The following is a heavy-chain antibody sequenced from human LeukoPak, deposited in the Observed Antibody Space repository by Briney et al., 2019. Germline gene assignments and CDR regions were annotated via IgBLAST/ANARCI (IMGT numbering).Heavy chain of an antibody. J-gene: IGHJ4*02. CDR1: GGSISSSNYY. D-gene: IGHD5-12*01. CDR3: ARRRIVATIDY. CDR2: IYYSGST. V-gene: IGHV4-39*01. Sequence: SETLSLTYVVSGGSISSSNYYWGWIRQPPGKGLEWIGSIYYSGSTYYNPSLKSRVTISVDTSKNQFSLKLSSVTAADTAVYYCARRRIVATIDYWGQGTLVTVSS.